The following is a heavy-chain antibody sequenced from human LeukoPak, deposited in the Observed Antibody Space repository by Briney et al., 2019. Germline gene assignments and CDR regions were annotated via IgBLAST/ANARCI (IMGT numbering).Heavy chain of an antibody. J-gene: IGHJ4*02. V-gene: IGHV1-24*01. CDR2: FDPEDGET. D-gene: IGHD3-22*01. CDR3: ATVLTNDDSSGYYYDYFDY. CDR1: GYTFTDYY. Sequence: ASVKVSCKVSGYTFTDYYMHWVRQAPGKGLEWMGGFDPEDGETIYAQKFQGRVTMTEDTSTDTAYMELSSLRSEDTAVYYCATVLTNDDSSGYYYDYFDYWGQGTLVTVSP.